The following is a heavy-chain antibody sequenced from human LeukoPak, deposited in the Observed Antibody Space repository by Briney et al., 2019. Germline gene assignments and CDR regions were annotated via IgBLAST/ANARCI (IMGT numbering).Heavy chain of an antibody. CDR3: ARGVLAVATICEGFDY. V-gene: IGHV1-69*05. CDR1: GGTFSGYA. CDR2: IIPIFGTA. J-gene: IGHJ4*02. Sequence: SVKVSCKASGGTFSGYAISWVPRAPGQGLEWMGGIIPIFGTANYAQKFQGRVTVTTDESTSTAYMELSSLRSEDTAVYYCARGVLAVATICEGFDYWGQGTLVTVSS. D-gene: IGHD5-24*01.